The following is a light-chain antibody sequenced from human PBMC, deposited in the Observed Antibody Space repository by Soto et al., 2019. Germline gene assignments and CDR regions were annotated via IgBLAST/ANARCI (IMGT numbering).Light chain of an antibody. CDR1: SSDVGVYNY. Sequence: QSALTQPRSVSGSPGQSVTISCSGTSSDVGVYNYVSWYQQHPGKAPELMIFDVNKRPSGVPDRFSGSKSGNTASLTISGLQPEDEAHYYCCSYAGSDTYVVFGGGTKLTVL. CDR3: CSYAGSDTYVV. V-gene: IGLV2-11*01. CDR2: DVN. J-gene: IGLJ2*01.